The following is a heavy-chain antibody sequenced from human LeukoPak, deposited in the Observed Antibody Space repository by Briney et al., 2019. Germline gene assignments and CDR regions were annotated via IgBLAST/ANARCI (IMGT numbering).Heavy chain of an antibody. CDR1: GFTFDDYA. V-gene: IGHV3-9*01. Sequence: GGSLRLSCAASGFTFDDYAMHWVRQAPGKGLEWVSGISWNSGSIGYADSVKGRFTISRDNAKNSLYLQMNSLRAEDTALYYCVKAGVPPHDAFDIWGQGTMVTVSS. CDR3: VKAGVPPHDAFDI. CDR2: ISWNSGSI. D-gene: IGHD3-10*01. J-gene: IGHJ3*02.